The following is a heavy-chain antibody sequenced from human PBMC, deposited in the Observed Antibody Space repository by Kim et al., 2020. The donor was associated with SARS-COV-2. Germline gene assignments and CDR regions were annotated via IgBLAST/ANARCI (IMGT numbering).Heavy chain of an antibody. Sequence: GGSLRLSCAASGFTFSRYWMHWVRQPPGKGLVWVSRIYSDGSGTSYADSVKGRFTIPRDNAKNTLYLQMNSLRAEDTALYYCARRAVDSSGTYNFDYWG. V-gene: IGHV3-74*01. CDR3: ARRAVDSSGTYNFDY. CDR2: IYSDGSGT. J-gene: IGHJ4*01. CDR1: GFTFSRYW. D-gene: IGHD3-22*01.